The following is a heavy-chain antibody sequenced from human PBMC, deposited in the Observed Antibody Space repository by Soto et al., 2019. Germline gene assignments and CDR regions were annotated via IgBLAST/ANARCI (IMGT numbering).Heavy chain of an antibody. Sequence: PQTRSLTCAISGDSVSSNTAAWNLIRSSPSRGLEWLGRTYYRSNWRHDYAVSVKSRITVNPDTSKNHFSLQLNSVTPDDTAVYYCARGVAGSGFDLWGQGTMVTVSS. J-gene: IGHJ4*02. V-gene: IGHV6-1*01. D-gene: IGHD6-19*01. CDR3: ARGVAGSGFDL. CDR1: GDSVSSNTAA. CDR2: TYYRSNWRH.